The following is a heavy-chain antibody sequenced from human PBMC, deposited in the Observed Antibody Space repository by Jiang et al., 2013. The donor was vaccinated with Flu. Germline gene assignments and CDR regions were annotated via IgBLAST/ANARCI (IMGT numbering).Heavy chain of an antibody. CDR1: GFTFSSYA. Sequence: GVVQPGRSLRLSCAASGFTFSSYAMHWVRQAPGKGLEWVAVISYDGSNKYYADSVKGRFTISRDNSKNTLYLQMNSLRAEDTAVYYCARVSDYGVVDVWGQGTTVTVSS. CDR2: ISYDGSNK. CDR3: ARVSDYGVVDV. V-gene: IGHV3-30*04. D-gene: IGHD4-17*01. J-gene: IGHJ6*02.